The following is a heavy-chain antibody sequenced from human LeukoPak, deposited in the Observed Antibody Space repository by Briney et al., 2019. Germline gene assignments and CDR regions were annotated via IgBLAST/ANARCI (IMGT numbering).Heavy chain of an antibody. CDR1: GFTFSNYW. J-gene: IGHJ4*02. V-gene: IGHV3-74*01. CDR2: INSDGSST. CDR3: AKDGPIPFDY. Sequence: PGGSLRLSCTASGFTFSNYWMHWVRQAPGKGLVWVSRINSDGSSTNYADSVKGRFTISRDNAKNTLYLQMNSLRAEDTAVYYCAKDGPIPFDYWGQGTLVTVSS.